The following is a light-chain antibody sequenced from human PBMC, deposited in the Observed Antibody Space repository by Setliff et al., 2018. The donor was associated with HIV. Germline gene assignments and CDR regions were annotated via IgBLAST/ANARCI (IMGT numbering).Light chain of an antibody. V-gene: IGLV2-14*03. CDR2: DVS. J-gene: IGLJ2*01. CDR1: SSDVGGYDY. Sequence: QSALTQPASVSGSAGQSITISCTGTSSDVGGYDYVSWYQQHPDKAPKLMIHDVSNRPSGVSNRFSGSKSGNTASLTISGLQAEDEADYYCNSYTSNNTPVVFGGGTKVTVL. CDR3: NSYTSNNTPVV.